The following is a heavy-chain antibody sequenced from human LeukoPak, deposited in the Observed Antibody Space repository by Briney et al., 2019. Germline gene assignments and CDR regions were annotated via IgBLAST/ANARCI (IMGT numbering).Heavy chain of an antibody. CDR1: GYTFTSYG. CDR3: ATARWFGESQSLDY. Sequence: GASVKVPCKASGYTFTSYGISWVRQAPGQGLEWMGWISAYNGNTNYAQKLQGRVTMTTDTSTSTAYMELRSLRSDDTAVYYCATARWFGESQSLDYWGQGTLVTVSS. J-gene: IGHJ4*02. V-gene: IGHV1-18*01. CDR2: ISAYNGNT. D-gene: IGHD3-10*01.